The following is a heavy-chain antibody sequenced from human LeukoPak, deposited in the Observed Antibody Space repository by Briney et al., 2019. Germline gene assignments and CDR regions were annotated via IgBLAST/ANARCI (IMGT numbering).Heavy chain of an antibody. D-gene: IGHD3-10*01. CDR2: IYPNGTQT. CDR3: AISTSGNY. J-gene: IGHJ4*02. CDR1: GFTCNGSW. Sequence: FTSSGSGFTCNGSWMNWVRQAPGKGLEWVANIYPNGTQTLYVDSVKGRFTISKDDPGTSLYLEMHSLRAEDTAIYYCAISTSGNYWGQGALVCVSS. V-gene: IGHV3-7*01.